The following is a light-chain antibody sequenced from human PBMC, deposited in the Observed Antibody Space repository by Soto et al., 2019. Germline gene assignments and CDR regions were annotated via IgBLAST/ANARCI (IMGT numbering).Light chain of an antibody. CDR1: SSNIGNNA. V-gene: IGLV1-36*01. CDR2: YDD. J-gene: IGLJ2*01. Sequence: QLVLTQPPSVFEAPRQRVTISCSGSSSNIGNNAVNWYQQLPGKAPKLLIYYDDLLPSGVSDRFSGSKSGTSASLAISGLQSEDEADYYCAAWDDSLNGRVFGGGTKLTVL. CDR3: AAWDDSLNGRV.